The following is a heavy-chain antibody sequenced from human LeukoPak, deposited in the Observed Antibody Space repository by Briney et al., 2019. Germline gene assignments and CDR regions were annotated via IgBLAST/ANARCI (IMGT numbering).Heavy chain of an antibody. CDR1: GFTFSSYA. CDR3: ARGPGEWLPLGY. J-gene: IGHJ4*02. D-gene: IGHD3-3*01. V-gene: IGHV3-64*01. Sequence: GGSLRLSCAASGFTFSSYAMHWVRQAPGKGLEYVSAISSNGGSTYYANSVKGRFTISRDNSKNTLYLQMGSLRAEDMAVYYCARGPGEWLPLGYWGQGTLVTVSS. CDR2: ISSNGGST.